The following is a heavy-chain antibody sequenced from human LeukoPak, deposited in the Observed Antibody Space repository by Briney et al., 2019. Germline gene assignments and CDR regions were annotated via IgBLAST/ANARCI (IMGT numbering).Heavy chain of an antibody. Sequence: SDTLSLTCAVSGYSISSSNWWGWIRQPPGKGLEWIGYIYYSGSTYYNPSLKSRVTMSVDTSKNQFSLKLSSVTAVDTAVYYCARVGEVVPAAPHFDYWGQGTLVTVSS. CDR3: ARVGEVVPAAPHFDY. CDR1: GYSISSSNW. D-gene: IGHD2-2*01. CDR2: IYYSGST. J-gene: IGHJ4*02. V-gene: IGHV4-28*03.